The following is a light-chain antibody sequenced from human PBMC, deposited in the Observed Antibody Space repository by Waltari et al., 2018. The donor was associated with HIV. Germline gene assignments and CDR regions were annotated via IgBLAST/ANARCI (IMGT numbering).Light chain of an antibody. CDR1: RSNIGGNS. CDR3: AAWDDSLDGPV. V-gene: IGLV1-44*01. Sequence: QSVLTQPPSASGTPGQRATISCSGSRSNIGGNSVNWYQHLPGTAPKLLIYSNNERPSGVPDRFSGSKSGTSASLAISGLQSEDEADYYCAAWDDSLDGPVFGGGTKLTVL. CDR2: SNN. J-gene: IGLJ3*02.